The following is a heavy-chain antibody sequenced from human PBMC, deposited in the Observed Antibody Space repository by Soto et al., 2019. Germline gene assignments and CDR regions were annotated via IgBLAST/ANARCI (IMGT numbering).Heavy chain of an antibody. CDR3: ASPIRYSSSCFDY. D-gene: IGHD6-13*01. CDR2: IIPIFGTA. CDR1: GGTFGSYA. V-gene: IGHV1-69*13. Sequence: GASVKVSCKASGGTFGSYAISWVRQAPGQGLEWMGGIIPIFGTANYAQKLKGRDTITADESTSTAYMGLSSLRSKDTAVYYCASPIRYSSSCFDYWGQGTLVTVSS. J-gene: IGHJ4*02.